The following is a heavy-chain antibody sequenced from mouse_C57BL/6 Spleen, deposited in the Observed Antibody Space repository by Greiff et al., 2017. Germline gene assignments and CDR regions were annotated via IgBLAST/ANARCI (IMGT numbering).Heavy chain of an antibody. CDR2: ISSGGSYT. Sequence: VQLKESGGDLVKPGGSLKLSCAASGFTFSSYGMSWVRQTPDKRLEWVGTISSGGSYTYYPDSVKGRFTISRDNAKNTLYLQMSSLKSEDTAMYYCARQDFHYAMDYWGQGTSVTVSS. CDR3: ARQDFHYAMDY. CDR1: GFTFSSYG. V-gene: IGHV5-6*01. J-gene: IGHJ4*01.